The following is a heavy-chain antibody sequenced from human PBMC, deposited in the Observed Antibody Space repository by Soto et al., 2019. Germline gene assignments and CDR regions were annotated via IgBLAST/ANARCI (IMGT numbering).Heavy chain of an antibody. J-gene: IGHJ3*02. Sequence: QVQLVQSGAEVKKPGASVKVSCKASGYTFTDYYIHWVRQAPGQGLECMGWINPNSGGADYAQKFQGRVTVTRDTSISTAYMELTRLRSDDTAVYYCARDHVGAMISFDIWGQGTMVTVSS. D-gene: IGHD1-26*01. V-gene: IGHV1-2*02. CDR3: ARDHVGAMISFDI. CDR2: INPNSGGA. CDR1: GYTFTDYY.